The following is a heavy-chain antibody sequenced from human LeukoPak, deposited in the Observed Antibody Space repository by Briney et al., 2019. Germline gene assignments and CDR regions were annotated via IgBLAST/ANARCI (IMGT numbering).Heavy chain of an antibody. CDR3: ASDSFYDSGGYFYY. CDR1: GGSISSYY. D-gene: IGHD3-22*01. CDR2: LHTSGST. Sequence: SETLSLTCTVSGGSISSYYWSWIRQPAGEGLEWIGRLHTSGSTHYNPSLKSRVTMSVDTSKNQFSLKLTSVTAADTAVYYCASDSFYDSGGYFYYWGQGTPVTVSS. J-gene: IGHJ4*02. V-gene: IGHV4-4*07.